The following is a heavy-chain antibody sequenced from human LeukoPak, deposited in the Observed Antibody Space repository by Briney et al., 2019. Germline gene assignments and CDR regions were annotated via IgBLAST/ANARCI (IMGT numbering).Heavy chain of an antibody. J-gene: IGHJ4*02. CDR2: IYHSGST. CDR1: GGSFSGYY. D-gene: IGHD3-3*01. Sequence: SETLSLTCAVYGGSFSGYYWSWIRQPPGKGLEWIGSIYHSGSTYYNPSLKSRVTISVDTSKNQFSLKLSSVTAADTAVYYCANLRFLEWFVSVWGQGTLVTVSS. CDR3: ANLRFLEWFVSV. V-gene: IGHV4-34*01.